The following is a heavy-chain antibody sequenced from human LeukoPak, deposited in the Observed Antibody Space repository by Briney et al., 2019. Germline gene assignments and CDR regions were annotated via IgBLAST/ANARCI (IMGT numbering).Heavy chain of an antibody. D-gene: IGHD3-3*01. V-gene: IGHV4-31*03. J-gene: IGHJ5*02. CDR3: ARRAPDYDFWSGYSGENWFDP. Sequence: TPSQTLSLTCTVSGGSISSGGYYWSWIRQHPGKGLEGIGNIYYSGNTYYKPSLKSRVTISVDTSKNQFSLKLSSVTAADTAVYYCARRAPDYDFWSGYSGENWFDPWGQGTLVTVSS. CDR2: IYYSGNT. CDR1: GGSISSGGYY.